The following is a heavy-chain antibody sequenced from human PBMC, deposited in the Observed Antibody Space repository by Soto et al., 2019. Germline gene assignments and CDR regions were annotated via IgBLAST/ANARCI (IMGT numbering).Heavy chain of an antibody. D-gene: IGHD2-21*01. CDR2: INPSGGST. V-gene: IGHV1-46*01. J-gene: IGHJ6*02. CDR3: ARDIAVTRDYYYGMDV. Sequence: ASVKVSCKASGYTFTSYYMHWVRQAPGQGLEWMGIINPSGGSTSYAQKFQGRVTMTRDTSTSTVYMELSSLRSEDTAVYYCARDIAVTRDYYYGMDVWGQGTTVTVSS. CDR1: GYTFTSYY.